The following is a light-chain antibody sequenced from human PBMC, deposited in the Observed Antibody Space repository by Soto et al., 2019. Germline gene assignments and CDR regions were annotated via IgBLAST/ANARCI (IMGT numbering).Light chain of an antibody. CDR1: TGPVTSDYY. CDR3: LLYYGAAVV. J-gene: IGLJ2*01. Sequence: QAVVTQEPSLTESPGGTVTLTCASSTGPVTSDYYPNWFQQKPGQAPRALIYSTTKKQSWTPARFSGSLLGGKAALTLSGVQPEDEADYYCLLYYGAAVVFGGGTKLTVL. V-gene: IGLV7-43*01. CDR2: STT.